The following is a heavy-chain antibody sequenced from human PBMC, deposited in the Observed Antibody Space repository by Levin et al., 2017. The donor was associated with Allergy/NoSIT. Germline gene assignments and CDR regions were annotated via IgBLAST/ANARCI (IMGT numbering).Heavy chain of an antibody. CDR1: GYTFSNYG. Sequence: GGSLRLSCKASGYTFSNYGINWVRQAPGQGLEWLGYISAYNGDTNYAQNLQGRVTMTTDTSRRTEYMELRSLRSDDTAVYYCASSGNSTDFDYWGQGTLVTVSS. V-gene: IGHV1-18*01. J-gene: IGHJ4*02. D-gene: IGHD2-2*01. CDR2: ISAYNGDT. CDR3: ASSGNSTDFDY.